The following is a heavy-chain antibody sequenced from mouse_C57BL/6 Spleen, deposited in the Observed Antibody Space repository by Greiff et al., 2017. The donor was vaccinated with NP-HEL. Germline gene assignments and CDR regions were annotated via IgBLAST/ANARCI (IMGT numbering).Heavy chain of an antibody. D-gene: IGHD1-1*01. J-gene: IGHJ1*03. V-gene: IGHV5-4*01. CDR2: ISDGGSYT. Sequence: EVQRVESGGGLVKPGGSLKLSCAASGFTFSSYAMSWVRQTPEKRLEWVATISDGGSYTYYPDNVKGRFTISRDNAKNNLYLQMSHLKSEDTAMYYCARDYYGSLWYFDVWGTGTTVTVSS. CDR1: GFTFSSYA. CDR3: ARDYYGSLWYFDV.